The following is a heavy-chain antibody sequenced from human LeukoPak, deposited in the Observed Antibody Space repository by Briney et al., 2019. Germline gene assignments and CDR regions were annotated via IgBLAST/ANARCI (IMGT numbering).Heavy chain of an antibody. CDR1: GFTVSNNY. J-gene: IGHJ3*02. D-gene: IGHD3-10*01. CDR3: VRESGFGELFPYAFDI. V-gene: IGHV3-53*01. CDR2: LYSGGNT. Sequence: PGGSLRLSCAASGFTVSNNYMSWVREAPGKGLEGVSVLYSGGNTYYTDSVKGRFAISRDYSRNTVYLQMNSLRAEDTAVYYCVRESGFGELFPYAFDIWGQGTVVTVSS.